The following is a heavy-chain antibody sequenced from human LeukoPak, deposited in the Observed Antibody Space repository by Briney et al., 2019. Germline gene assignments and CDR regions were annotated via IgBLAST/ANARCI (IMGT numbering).Heavy chain of an antibody. CDR2: IYYSGST. CDR1: CGSISSYY. J-gene: IGHJ4*02. CDR3: ARVGAGELSSNAFDY. D-gene: IGHD3-16*02. Sequence: PSETLSLTCTVSCGSISSYYWSWLRQPPGKGLEWIGYIYYSGSTNYNPSLKSRVTISVDTSKNQFSLKLSSVTAADTAVYYCARVGAGELSSNAFDYWGQGTLVSVSS. V-gene: IGHV4-59*01.